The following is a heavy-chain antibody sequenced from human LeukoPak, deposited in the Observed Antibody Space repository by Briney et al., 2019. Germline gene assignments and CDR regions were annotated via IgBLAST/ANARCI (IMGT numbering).Heavy chain of an antibody. CDR1: GGSISSGGYS. Sequence: SETLSLTCAVSGGSISSGGYSWSWIRQPPGKGLEWIGYIYHSGSTYYNPSLKSRVTISVDRSKNQFSLKLSSVTAADTAVYYCARGLDTAMVFDYWGQGTLDTVSS. CDR3: ARGLDTAMVFDY. D-gene: IGHD5-18*01. V-gene: IGHV4-30-2*01. J-gene: IGHJ4*02. CDR2: IYHSGST.